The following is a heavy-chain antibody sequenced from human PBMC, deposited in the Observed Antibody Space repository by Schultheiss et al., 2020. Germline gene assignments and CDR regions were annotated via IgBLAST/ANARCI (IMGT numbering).Heavy chain of an antibody. CDR1: GFSLSTSGVG. D-gene: IGHD3-9*01. CDR3: AHRKTYYDILTGPYYFDY. V-gene: IGHV2-5*01. CDR2: IYWNDDK. J-gene: IGHJ4*02. Sequence: SGPTLVKPTQTLTLTCTFSGFSLSTSGVGVGWIRQPPGKALEWLALIYWNDDKRYSPSLKSRLTITKDTSKNQVVLTMTNMDPVDTATYYCAHRKTYYDILTGPYYFDYWGQGTLVTVSS.